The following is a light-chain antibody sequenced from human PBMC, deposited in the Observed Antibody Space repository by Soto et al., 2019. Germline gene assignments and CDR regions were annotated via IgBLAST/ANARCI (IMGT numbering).Light chain of an antibody. CDR1: QTVSRN. CDR2: AAS. Sequence: EIFLTQSPAILSVSPGERATLSCRASQTVSRNLAWYQQKPGQPPRLLIYAASTRPTDIPSRFSGSGSGTELTLTISSLQSEDVGVYYCQQYHNWPRTFGQGTKVDIK. J-gene: IGKJ1*01. V-gene: IGKV3-15*01. CDR3: QQYHNWPRT.